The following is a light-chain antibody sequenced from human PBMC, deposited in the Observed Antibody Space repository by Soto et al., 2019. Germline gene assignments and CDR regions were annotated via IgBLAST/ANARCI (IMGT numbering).Light chain of an antibody. Sequence: DIQMTQSPSSLSASLGDSVTITCQASHDISNYLNWYQHKPGKAPKLLIYDVSNLEAGVPSRFSGSGSGTDFVFTTSNLQPEDIATYYCQQYDNLLLTFGGGTKVEIK. J-gene: IGKJ4*01. CDR2: DVS. CDR3: QQYDNLLLT. V-gene: IGKV1-33*01. CDR1: HDISNY.